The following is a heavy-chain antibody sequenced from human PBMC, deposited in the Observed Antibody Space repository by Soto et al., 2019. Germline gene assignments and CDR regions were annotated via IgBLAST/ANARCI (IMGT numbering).Heavy chain of an antibody. V-gene: IGHV4-30-4*01. CDR3: ARVFDLTYYFDY. CDR1: GGSISSGDYY. D-gene: IGHD3-10*02. J-gene: IGHJ4*02. CDR2: IYYSGST. Sequence: SETLSLTCTVSGGSISSGDYYWSWIRQPPGKGLEWIGYIYYSGSTYYNPSLKSRVTISVDTSKNQFSLKLSAVTAADTAVYYCARVFDLTYYFDYWGQGTLVTVSS.